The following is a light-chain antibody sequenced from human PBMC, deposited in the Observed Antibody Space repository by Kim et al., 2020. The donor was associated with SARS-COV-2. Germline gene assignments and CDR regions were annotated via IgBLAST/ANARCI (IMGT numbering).Light chain of an antibody. Sequence: SLAPGERATISCRASQSVSNYVAWYQQKLGQAPTLLIYEASKRATGVPARFSGRGAGTDFTLTISSLEPEDFAIYYCQQRSNWPLTFGGGTKVEI. V-gene: IGKV3-11*01. CDR1: QSVSNY. J-gene: IGKJ4*01. CDR3: QQRSNWPLT. CDR2: EAS.